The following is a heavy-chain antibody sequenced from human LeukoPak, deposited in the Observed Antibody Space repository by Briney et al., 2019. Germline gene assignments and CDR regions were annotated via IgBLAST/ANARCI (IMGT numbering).Heavy chain of an antibody. CDR3: ARVTGTRWVVFDF. CDR1: GGSITSYF. Sequence: SSETLSLTCTVSGGSITSYFWSWIRQPPGKGLEWIGYIYNNGSTRYNPVLKSRVTISIDTSKNQFSLNLSSVTAADTAVYYCARVTGTRWVVFDFWGLGTLVTVSS. J-gene: IGHJ4*02. D-gene: IGHD2-8*02. V-gene: IGHV4-59*01. CDR2: IYNNGST.